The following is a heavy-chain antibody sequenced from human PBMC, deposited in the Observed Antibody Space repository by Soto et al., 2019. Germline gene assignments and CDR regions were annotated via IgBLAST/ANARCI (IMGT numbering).Heavy chain of an antibody. J-gene: IGHJ6*02. D-gene: IGHD2-2*01. CDR1: GFTLGNFA. CDR3: TKCRGSGTICTSYYYGMDV. Sequence: GGSLRLSCAVSGFTLGNFAMNWVRQAPGKGLEWVSAVSGGGGSTYYADSVKGRFTISRDNSKNTLYLQMNSRRGDDTALYHCTKCRGSGTICTSYYYGMDVWGQGTTVTVSS. CDR2: VSGGGGST. V-gene: IGHV3-23*01.